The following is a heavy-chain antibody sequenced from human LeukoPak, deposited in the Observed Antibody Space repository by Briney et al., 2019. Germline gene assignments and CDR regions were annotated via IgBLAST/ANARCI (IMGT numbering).Heavy chain of an antibody. CDR3: ARGVRFGYYGSGRTPFDY. Sequence: PSETLSLTCTVSGGSISSSSYYWSWIRQPPGKGLEWIGEINHSGSTNYNPSLKSRVTISVDTSKNQFSLKLSSVTAADTAVYYCARGVRFGYYGSGRTPFDYWGQGTLVTVSS. CDR1: GGSISSSSYY. D-gene: IGHD3-10*01. V-gene: IGHV4-39*07. J-gene: IGHJ4*02. CDR2: INHSGST.